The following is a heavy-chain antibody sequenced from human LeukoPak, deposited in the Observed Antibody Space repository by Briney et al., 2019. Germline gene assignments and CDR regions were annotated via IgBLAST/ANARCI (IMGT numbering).Heavy chain of an antibody. CDR1: GGSFSGYY. D-gene: IGHD3-9*01. Sequence: SETLSLTCAVYGGSFSGYYWSWVRQPPGKGLEWIGEINHSGSINYNPSLTSRVTISVDTTKNQFSLKLRSVTAADAAVYYCARGPRDSLTGYYIVYYYYGMDVWGKGTTVTVSS. CDR2: INHSGSI. V-gene: IGHV4-34*01. J-gene: IGHJ6*04. CDR3: ARGPRDSLTGYYIVYYYYGMDV.